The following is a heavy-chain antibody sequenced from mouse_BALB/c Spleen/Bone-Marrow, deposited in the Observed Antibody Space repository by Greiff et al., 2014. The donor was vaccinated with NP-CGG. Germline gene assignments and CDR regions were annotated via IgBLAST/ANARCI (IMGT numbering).Heavy chain of an antibody. D-gene: IGHD2-1*01. V-gene: IGHV1S56*01. CDR3: ARWGNYGDYAMDY. J-gene: IGHJ4*01. CDR2: IYPGNVNT. Sequence: VQLQQSGPELVKPGASVRISCKASDYTFTSYYIHWVKQRPGQGLEWIGWIYPGNVNTKYNEKFKGKATLTADKSSSTACMQLSSLTSEDSAVYFCARWGNYGDYAMDYWGQGTSVTVSS. CDR1: DYTFTSYY.